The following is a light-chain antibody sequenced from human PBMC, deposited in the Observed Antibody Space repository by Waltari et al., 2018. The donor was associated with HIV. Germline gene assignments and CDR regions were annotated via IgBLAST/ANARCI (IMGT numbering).Light chain of an antibody. CDR1: SSDVGRYNL. V-gene: IGLV2-23*01. CDR2: EGS. Sequence: QSALTQPASVSGSPGQSITISCTVTSSDVGRYNLVSWYQQHPGKAPKLMIYEGSKRPSGVSNRFSGSKSGNTASLTISGLQAEDEADYYCCSYAGRDVVFGGGTKLTVL. CDR3: CSYAGRDVV. J-gene: IGLJ2*01.